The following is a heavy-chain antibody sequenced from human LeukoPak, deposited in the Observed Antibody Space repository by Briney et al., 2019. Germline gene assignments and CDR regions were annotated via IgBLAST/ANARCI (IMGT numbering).Heavy chain of an antibody. J-gene: IGHJ4*02. CDR1: GYTFTGYY. V-gene: IGHV1-2*06. CDR3: ARAFSYYDSSGYSDPIDY. Sequence: GASVKVSCKASGYTFTGYYMHWVRQAPGQGLEWMGRINPNSGGTNYAQKFHGRVTMTRDTSISTAYMELSRLRSDDTAVYYCARAFSYYDSSGYSDPIDYWGQGTLVTVSS. CDR2: INPNSGGT. D-gene: IGHD3-22*01.